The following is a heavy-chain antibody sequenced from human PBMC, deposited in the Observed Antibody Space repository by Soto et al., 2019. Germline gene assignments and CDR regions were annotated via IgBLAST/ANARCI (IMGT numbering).Heavy chain of an antibody. J-gene: IGHJ1*01. D-gene: IGHD3-22*01. Sequence: QVQLVQSGAEVKKPGASVKVSCKVSAYSLTDLSMHWVRQAPGKGLEWMGGFHPEDGETIYAQKFQGRVTMTEDTSTDTAYMELSSLGSEDTAVYYCATSGSSGYYSKKYFHHWGQGTLVTVS. CDR3: ATSGSSGYYSKKYFHH. V-gene: IGHV1-24*01. CDR2: FHPEDGET. CDR1: AYSLTDLS.